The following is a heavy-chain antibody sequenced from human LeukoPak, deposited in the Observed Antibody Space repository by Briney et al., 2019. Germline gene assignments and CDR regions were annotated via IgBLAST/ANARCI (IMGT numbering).Heavy chain of an antibody. CDR3: ARPYCSSTSCYENWFDP. J-gene: IGHJ5*02. D-gene: IGHD2-2*01. CDR2: INPNSGGT. V-gene: IGHV1-2*02. CDR1: GYTFTGYY. Sequence: ASVKVSCKASGYTFTGYYMHWVRQAPGQGLEWMGWINPNSGGTNYAQKFQGRVTMTRDTSISTAYMELSRLRSDDTAVYYCARPYCSSTSCYENWFDPWGQGTLVTVCS.